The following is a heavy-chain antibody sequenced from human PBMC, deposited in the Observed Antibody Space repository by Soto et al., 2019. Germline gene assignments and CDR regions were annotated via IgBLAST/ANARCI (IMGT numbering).Heavy chain of an antibody. Sequence: LRLSCAASGFTFSNYAMSWVRQAPGKGLEWVSGIGGRGTSSYYADSVKGRFAISRDNSYNRLFLQLHSLRAEDTAVYYCAKSRYADSSGDYYDFWGQGTRVTVSS. CDR3: AKSRYADSSGDYYDF. CDR2: IGGRGTSS. J-gene: IGHJ4*02. D-gene: IGHD3-22*01. CDR1: GFTFSNYA. V-gene: IGHV3-23*01.